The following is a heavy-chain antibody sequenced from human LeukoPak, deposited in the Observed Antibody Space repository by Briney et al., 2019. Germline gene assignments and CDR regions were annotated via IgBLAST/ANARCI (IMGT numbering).Heavy chain of an antibody. CDR2: INHSGST. CDR3: ARGLGYCSGGSCYSPYGMDV. CDR1: GGSFSGYY. J-gene: IGHJ6*02. V-gene: IGHV4-34*01. Sequence: SETLSLTCAVYGGSFSGYYWSWTRQPPGKGLEWIGEINHSGSTNYNPSLKSRVTISVDTSKNQFSLKLSSVTAADTAVYYCARGLGYCSGGSCYSPYGMDVWGQGTTVTVSS. D-gene: IGHD2-15*01.